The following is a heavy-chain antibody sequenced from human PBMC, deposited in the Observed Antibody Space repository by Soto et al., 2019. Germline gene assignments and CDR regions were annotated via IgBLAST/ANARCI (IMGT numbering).Heavy chain of an antibody. D-gene: IGHD1-26*01. CDR1: GYTFNTYF. CDR2: TNAYSGES. CDR3: TIDERQSFGRLGFYHYDF. J-gene: IGHJ4*02. Sequence: QVQLLQSGSETKKPGASVRISCKVSGYTFNTYFISGVSWVRQAPGQGLEWVGWTNAYSGESNNARRFQGRITLTADQSTNTVYLELNSLRPDDSAVYFCTIDERQSFGRLGFYHYDFWGPGTLVTVSS. V-gene: IGHV1-18*04.